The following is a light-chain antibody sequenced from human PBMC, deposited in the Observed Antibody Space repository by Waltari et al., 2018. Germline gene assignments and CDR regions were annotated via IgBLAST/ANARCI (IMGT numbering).Light chain of an antibody. J-gene: IGKJ2*01. Sequence: GDRVTITCRASQSISEYVNWYQQRPGKAPKILIYVASILQSGVPLRFSGSGSGTNFTLSISSLQPEDFATYYCQQSYSSPRTFGQGTNLKIK. V-gene: IGKV1-39*01. CDR2: VAS. CDR1: QSISEY. CDR3: QQSYSSPRT.